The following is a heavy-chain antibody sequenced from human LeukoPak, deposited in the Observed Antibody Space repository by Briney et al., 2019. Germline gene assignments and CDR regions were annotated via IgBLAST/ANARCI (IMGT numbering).Heavy chain of an antibody. V-gene: IGHV4-38-2*02. J-gene: IGHJ4*02. Sequence: PSETLSLTCTVSGYSISSGYYWGWIRQPPGKGLEWIGSIYHSGSTNYNPSLKSRVTISVDKSKNQFSLKLSSVTAADTAVYYCASLSPNSYDILTGKPNWGQGTLVTVSS. CDR1: GYSISSGYY. D-gene: IGHD3-9*01. CDR3: ASLSPNSYDILTGKPN. CDR2: IYHSGST.